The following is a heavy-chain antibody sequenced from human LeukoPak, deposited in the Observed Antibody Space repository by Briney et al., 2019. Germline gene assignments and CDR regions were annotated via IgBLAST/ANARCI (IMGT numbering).Heavy chain of an antibody. CDR1: GYTFIDYY. V-gene: IGHV1-2*06. D-gene: IGHD7-27*01. CDR2: ISPKSGGT. Sequence: GASVKVSCKASGYTFIDYYIHWVRQAPGQGLEWMGRISPKSGGTNYAQRFQGRVTMTRGTSVTTAYMELSSLRSDDAAVYYCARAHVSNWGFDSWGQGTLVTVSS. J-gene: IGHJ4*02. CDR3: ARAHVSNWGFDS.